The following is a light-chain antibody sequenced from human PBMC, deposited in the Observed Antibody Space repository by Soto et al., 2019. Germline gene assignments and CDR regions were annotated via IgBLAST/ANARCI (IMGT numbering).Light chain of an antibody. CDR1: QSVGND. Sequence: EIVLTQSPATLSLSPGERATLSCRASQSVGNDLVWYHHKPGQAPRLLIYSASNRATGIPARFSGSGSGTDFTLTISSLEPEDSAVYYCQQRTNWPPTFGGGTKVEIK. CDR3: QQRTNWPPT. V-gene: IGKV3-11*01. CDR2: SAS. J-gene: IGKJ4*01.